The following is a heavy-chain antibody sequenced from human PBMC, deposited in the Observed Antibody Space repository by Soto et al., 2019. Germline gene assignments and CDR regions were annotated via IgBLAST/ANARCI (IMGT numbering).Heavy chain of an antibody. J-gene: IGHJ5*02. CDR3: AAWARYGSGADCRA. V-gene: IGHV3-23*01. D-gene: IGHD2-15*01. CDR1: GFPFSSRA. Sequence: EVQLLESGGGLVQPGGSLRLSCAASGFPFSSRAMSWVRQAPGKGLEWVSAISGSGTITYYADSVKGRFTISRDTSKNTLYLQMNSLRADDTAVYYCAAWARYGSGADCRAWGQGTLVTVSS. CDR2: ISGSGTIT.